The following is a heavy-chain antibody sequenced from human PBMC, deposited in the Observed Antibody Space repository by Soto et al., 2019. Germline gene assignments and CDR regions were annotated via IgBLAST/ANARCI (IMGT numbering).Heavy chain of an antibody. CDR1: GGSMSKFY. CDR2: VYATGTS. Sequence: SETLSLTCSVSGGSMSKFYWSWIRKTAGKGLEWMGRVYATGTSDYNPSLRSRIAMSVDVSKKTFSLRLRSVTAADTGVYYCVRDGSKTLRDCFDPWGQGILVTVSS. D-gene: IGHD4-17*01. J-gene: IGHJ5*02. V-gene: IGHV4-4*07. CDR3: VRDGSKTLRDCFDP.